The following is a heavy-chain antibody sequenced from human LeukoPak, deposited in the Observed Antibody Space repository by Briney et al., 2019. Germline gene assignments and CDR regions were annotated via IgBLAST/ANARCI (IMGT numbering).Heavy chain of an antibody. J-gene: IGHJ4*02. V-gene: IGHV4-59*01. CDR2: IYYSGST. CDR1: GGSISNYY. CDR3: ARDGYLPFDY. D-gene: IGHD5-12*01. Sequence: SETLSLTCTVSGGSISNYYWNWIRQPPGKGLEWIGYIYYSGSTNYNPSLKSRVTISVDTSKNQFSLKLSSVTAADTAVYYCARDGYLPFDYWGQGTLVTVSS.